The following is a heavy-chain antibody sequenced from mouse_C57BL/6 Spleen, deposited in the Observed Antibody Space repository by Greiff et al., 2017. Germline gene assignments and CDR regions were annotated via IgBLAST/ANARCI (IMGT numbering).Heavy chain of an antibody. Sequence: QVQLQQPGAELVKPGASVKLSCKASGYTFTSYWMHWVKQRPGRGLEWIGKINPTSGDTKYNQKFKGKATLTVDKSSSTAYMQLSSLTSEDSAVYYCARRGYDDDGISYAIDYWGQGTTLTVSS. CDR1: GYTFTSYW. J-gene: IGHJ2*01. CDR3: ARRGYDDDGISYAIDY. CDR2: INPTSGDT. D-gene: IGHD2-4*01. V-gene: IGHV1-72*01.